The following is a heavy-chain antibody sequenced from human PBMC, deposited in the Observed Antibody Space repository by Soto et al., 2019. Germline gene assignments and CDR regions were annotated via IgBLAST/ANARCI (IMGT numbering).Heavy chain of an antibody. CDR2: INHSGST. Sequence: PSETLSLTCAVYGGSFSGYYWSWIRQPPGKGLEWIGEINHSGSTNYNPSLKSRVTISVDTSKNQFSLKLSSVTAADTAVYYCAARRGTYYDILTGYSPFDYWGQGTLVTVSS. J-gene: IGHJ4*02. V-gene: IGHV4-34*01. D-gene: IGHD3-9*01. CDR3: AARRGTYYDILTGYSPFDY. CDR1: GGSFSGYY.